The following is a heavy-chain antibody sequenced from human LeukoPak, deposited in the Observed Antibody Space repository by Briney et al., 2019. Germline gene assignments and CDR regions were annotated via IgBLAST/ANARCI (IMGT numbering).Heavy chain of an antibody. J-gene: IGHJ4*02. CDR3: AKQAGTVYSNFDY. Sequence: GRSLRLSCAASGFTFDDYAMHWVRQAPGKGLEWVSGISWNSGSIGYADSVKGRFTISRDNSKNTLYLQMNSLRAEDTAVYYCAKQAGTVYSNFDYWGQGTLVTVSS. CDR2: ISWNSGSI. D-gene: IGHD4-11*01. V-gene: IGHV3-9*01. CDR1: GFTFDDYA.